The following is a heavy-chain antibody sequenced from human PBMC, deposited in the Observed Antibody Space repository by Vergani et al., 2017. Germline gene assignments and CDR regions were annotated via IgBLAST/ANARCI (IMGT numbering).Heavy chain of an antibody. Sequence: QLQLQESGPGLVKPSATLSLTCSVSGDSIRSSNYYWGWIRQPPGKGLEWIASIYYSGSTYYNPSLKSRVTISVDTSKNQFSLNLSSVTAADTAVYFCARHSSVEWLVKLGWIDPWGQGILVTVSS. V-gene: IGHV4-39*01. CDR2: IYYSGST. CDR3: ARHSSVEWLVKLGWIDP. D-gene: IGHD6-19*01. J-gene: IGHJ5*02. CDR1: GDSIRSSNYY.